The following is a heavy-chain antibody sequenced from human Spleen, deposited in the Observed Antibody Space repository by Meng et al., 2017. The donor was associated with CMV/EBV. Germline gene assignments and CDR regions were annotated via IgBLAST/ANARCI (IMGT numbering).Heavy chain of an antibody. CDR3: VRGVGRGAYCTGTTCSISYGDH. CDR2: IAPNNGGK. D-gene: IGHD2-8*02. J-gene: IGHJ4*02. Sequence: WVRQATRQGLEWMGRIAPNNGGKNYAQKFQGRITMTRDTSNSTAYMELNRLRSYDTAIYYCVRGVGRGAYCTGTTCSISYGDHWGQGTLVTVSS. V-gene: IGHV1-2*06.